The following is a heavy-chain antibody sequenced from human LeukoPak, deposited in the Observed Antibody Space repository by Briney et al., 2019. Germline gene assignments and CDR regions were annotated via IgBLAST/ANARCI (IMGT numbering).Heavy chain of an antibody. J-gene: IGHJ5*02. CDR2: ISTSGNL. Sequence: ASETLSLTCTLSGDSISTGNSYWSWIRQPARTGLESNGHISTSGNLHYKPSRKSRVTISLDTSKNQSALMLRSVIAADTAIYCCACVSGDFPLDLGAQGTRVTVSS. CDR1: GDSISTGNSY. D-gene: IGHD3-3*01. CDR3: ACVSGDFPLDL. V-gene: IGHV4-61*09.